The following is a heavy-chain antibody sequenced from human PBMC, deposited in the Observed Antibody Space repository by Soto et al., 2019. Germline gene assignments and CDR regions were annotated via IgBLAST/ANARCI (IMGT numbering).Heavy chain of an antibody. CDR2: LYYSGST. V-gene: IGHV4-59*01. CDR3: ARVGQYCTNGVCYTEYFFDS. D-gene: IGHD2-8*01. Sequence: DWIGYLYYSGSTNYNPSLKSRVTISVDTSKNQLTLKLSSVTAADTAVYYCARVGQYCTNGVCYTEYFFDSWGQETQVTVSS. J-gene: IGHJ4*02.